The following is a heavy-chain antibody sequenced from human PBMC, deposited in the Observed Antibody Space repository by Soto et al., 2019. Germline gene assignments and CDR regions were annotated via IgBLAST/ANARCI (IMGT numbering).Heavy chain of an antibody. Sequence: QVQLVESGGGVVQPGRSLRLSCAASGFTFSSYGMHWVRQAPGKGLEWVAVISYDGSNKYYADSVKGRFTISRDNSKNTLYLQLNSLTAEDTALYYCAKDAVGNSPSPWGQGNLVTVSS. J-gene: IGHJ5*02. CDR3: AKDAVGNSPSP. CDR2: ISYDGSNK. D-gene: IGHD4-4*01. CDR1: GFTFSSYG. V-gene: IGHV3-30*18.